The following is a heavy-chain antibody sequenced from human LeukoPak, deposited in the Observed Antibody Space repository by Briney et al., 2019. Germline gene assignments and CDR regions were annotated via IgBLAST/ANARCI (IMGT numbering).Heavy chain of an antibody. CDR3: AKDRGYDSSGYGY. CDR1: GFTFNSYT. V-gene: IGHV3-23*01. CDR2: ISGSGDST. D-gene: IGHD3-22*01. J-gene: IGHJ4*02. Sequence: GGSLRLSCAASGFTFNSYTMIWVRQAPGKGLEWVSAISGSGDSTSYADSVKGRFTISRDNSKNTLYLQMNSLRAEDTAVYYCAKDRGYDSSGYGYWGQGTLVTVSS.